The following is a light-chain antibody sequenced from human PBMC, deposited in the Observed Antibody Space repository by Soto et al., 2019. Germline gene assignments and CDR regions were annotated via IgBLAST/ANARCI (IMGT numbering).Light chain of an antibody. J-gene: IGKJ5*01. Sequence: EIVMTQSPATLAVSAGEIATLSCSASQSIGSYLAWYQQKPGQAPRLLIYGASSRATGIPDRFSGSGSGTDCTLTISRLEPEDFAVYYCQQYGSSPPINFGQGTRLEIK. V-gene: IGKV3-20*01. CDR3: QQYGSSPPIN. CDR2: GAS. CDR1: QSIGSY.